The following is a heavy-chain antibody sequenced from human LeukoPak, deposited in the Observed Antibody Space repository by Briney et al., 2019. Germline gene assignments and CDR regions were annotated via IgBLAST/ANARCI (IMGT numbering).Heavy chain of an antibody. V-gene: IGHV4-4*07. Sequence: SETPSLTCTVSGDSISSFYWSWIRQPAGKGLEWIGRLYPSGTTSYIPSLKSRVTMSLDTSKNQFSLRLSSVTAADTAVYYCARESMVRGVTHFDYWGQGTLVTVSS. CDR1: GDSISSFY. CDR2: LYPSGTT. CDR3: ARESMVRGVTHFDY. D-gene: IGHD3-10*01. J-gene: IGHJ4*02.